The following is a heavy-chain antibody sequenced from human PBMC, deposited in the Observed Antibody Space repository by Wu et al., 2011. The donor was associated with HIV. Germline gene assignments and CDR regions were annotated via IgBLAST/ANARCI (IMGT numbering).Heavy chain of an antibody. CDR1: GYTFNTYA. D-gene: IGHD4-17*01. CDR3: AREAWAPLLTTNRYFDL. CDR2: MNPSAGSA. V-gene: IGHV1-8*02. J-gene: IGHJ2*01. Sequence: QVQLVQSGAEVKKPGASVKVSCKASGYTFNTYAISWVRQAPGQGLEWMGWMNPSAGSAGFAPKLQGRVSLTRNTSISTAYMELRSLRSDDTAVYYXAREAWAPLLTTNRYFDLWAVAPWSLSPQ.